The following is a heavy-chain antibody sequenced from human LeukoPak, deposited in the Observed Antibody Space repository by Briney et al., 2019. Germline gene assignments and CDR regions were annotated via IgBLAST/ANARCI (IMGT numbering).Heavy chain of an antibody. CDR1: GGSIRSYD. D-gene: IGHD4-11*01. CDR3: ARSYSSYGDNWFDP. V-gene: IGHV4-59*01. Sequence: SETLSLICTVSGGSIRSYDWSWIRQPPGKGLEWIGYIFYSGSTNYNPSLKSRVTISVDTSKNQLSLKLSSVTAADTAVYYCARSYSSYGDNWFDPWGQGTLVTVSS. CDR2: IFYSGST. J-gene: IGHJ5*02.